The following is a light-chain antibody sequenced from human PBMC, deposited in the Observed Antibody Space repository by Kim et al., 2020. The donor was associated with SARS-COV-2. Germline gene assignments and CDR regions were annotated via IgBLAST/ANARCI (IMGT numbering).Light chain of an antibody. V-gene: IGKV3-15*01. J-gene: IGKJ4*01. CDR2: GAS. CDR3: QQYNNWLT. Sequence: EIVMTQSPATLSVSPGERATLSCRASQSVSSNLAWYQQKPGQAPRLLIYGASTRATGIPARFRGSGSGTEFTLTISSLQSEDFAVYYCQQYNNWLTFGEGTKVDIK. CDR1: QSVSSN.